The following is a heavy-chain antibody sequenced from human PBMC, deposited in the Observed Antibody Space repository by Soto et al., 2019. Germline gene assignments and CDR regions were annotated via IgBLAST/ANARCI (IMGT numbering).Heavy chain of an antibody. CDR3: ARGYYYDSSGHPTYYFDY. Sequence: SETLSLTCAVSGGSISSSNWWSWVRQPPGKGLEWIGEIYHSGSTNYNPSLKSRVTISVDKSKNQFFLKLSSVTAADTAVYYCARGYYYDSSGHPTYYFDYWGQGTLVTVSS. CDR2: IYHSGST. J-gene: IGHJ4*02. V-gene: IGHV4-4*02. D-gene: IGHD3-22*01. CDR1: GGSISSSNW.